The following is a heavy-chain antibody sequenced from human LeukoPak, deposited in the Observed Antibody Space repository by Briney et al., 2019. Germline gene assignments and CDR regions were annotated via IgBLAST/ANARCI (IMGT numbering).Heavy chain of an antibody. Sequence: ASVKVSCKASGYTFTSYYMHWVRQAPGQGLEWMGIINPSGGSTSYAQKFQGRVTMTRDMSTSTVYMELSSLRSEDTAVYYCARQSDIAIHHAEYFQHWGQGTLVTVSS. J-gene: IGHJ1*01. D-gene: IGHD1-14*01. CDR3: ARQSDIAIHHAEYFQH. CDR1: GYTFTSYY. V-gene: IGHV1-46*01. CDR2: INPSGGST.